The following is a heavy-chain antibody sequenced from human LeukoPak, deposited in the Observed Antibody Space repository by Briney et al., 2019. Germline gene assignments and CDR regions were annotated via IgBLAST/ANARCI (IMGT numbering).Heavy chain of an antibody. CDR2: ISAYNGNT. CDR1: CYTFTSYG. CDR3: ARDPISGSYHRGWFDP. V-gene: IGHV1-18*01. D-gene: IGHD1-26*01. Sequence: ASVKVSCKASCYTFTSYGISWVRQAPGQALEWMGWISAYNGNTNYAQKLQRRVTMTTDTSTSTAYMELRSLRSDDTAVYYCARDPISGSYHRGWFDPWGQGTLVTVSS. J-gene: IGHJ5*02.